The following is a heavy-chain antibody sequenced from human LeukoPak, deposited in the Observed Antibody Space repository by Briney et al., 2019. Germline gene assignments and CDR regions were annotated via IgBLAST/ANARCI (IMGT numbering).Heavy chain of an antibody. V-gene: IGHV4-34*01. CDR3: ARAQYCSSTSCYLRRLPHAFDI. CDR2: INHSGST. CDR1: GGSISSYY. Sequence: PSETLSLTCTVSGGSISSYYWSWIRQPPGKGLEWIGEINHSGSTNYNPSLKSRVTISVDTSKNQFSLKLSSVTAADTAVYYCARAQYCSSTSCYLRRLPHAFDIWGQGTMVTVSS. D-gene: IGHD2-2*01. J-gene: IGHJ3*02.